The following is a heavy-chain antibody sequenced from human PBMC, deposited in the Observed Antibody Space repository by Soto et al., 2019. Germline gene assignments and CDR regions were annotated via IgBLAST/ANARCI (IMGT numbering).Heavy chain of an antibody. CDR2: INWNSGDI. J-gene: IGHJ2*01. CDR1: GFTFDDFA. V-gene: IGHV3-9*01. Sequence: EMQLVESGGGLVQPGRSLRLSCAASGFTFDDFAMHWVRQAPGKGLEWVSGINWNSGDIDYADSVRGRFTISRDNAKNALYLQMNSLRGEDAAFYYCVKDIGASGAYWYFDLWGRGTLVTVSS. CDR3: VKDIGASGAYWYFDL. D-gene: IGHD2-8*02.